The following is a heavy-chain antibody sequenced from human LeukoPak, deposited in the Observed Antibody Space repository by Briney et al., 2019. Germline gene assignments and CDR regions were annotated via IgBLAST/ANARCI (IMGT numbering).Heavy chain of an antibody. D-gene: IGHD3-3*01. CDR2: ISSSSTTI. J-gene: IGHJ4*02. CDR1: GFTFSNYN. Sequence: GGSLRLSCAASGFTFSNYNMNWVRQAPGMGLEWISYISSSSTTIYYADSVKGRFTISRDNAKNSLYLQMNSLRAEDTAVYYCARAGFWSGYSPFDYWGQGTLVTVSS. V-gene: IGHV3-48*04. CDR3: ARAGFWSGYSPFDY.